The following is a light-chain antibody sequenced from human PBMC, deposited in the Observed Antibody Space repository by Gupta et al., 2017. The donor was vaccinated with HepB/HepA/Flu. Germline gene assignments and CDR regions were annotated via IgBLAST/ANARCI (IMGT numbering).Light chain of an antibody. Sequence: FLLIQTRSVSEFPGKTVTISCTRSSGSIAYHYGQLYQPRTGSAPTTVIYDNRDRPSGVSDRFSGSIDRSSNSASLTSSGLRAEDEADYYCQYSNVTNQIFGGGTRLTVL. J-gene: IGLJ2*01. CDR3: QYSNVTNQI. CDR1: SGSIAYHY. V-gene: IGLV6-57*03. CDR2: DNR.